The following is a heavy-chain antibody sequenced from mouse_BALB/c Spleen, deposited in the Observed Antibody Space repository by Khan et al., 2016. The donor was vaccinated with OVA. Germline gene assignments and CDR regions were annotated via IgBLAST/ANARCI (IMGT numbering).Heavy chain of an antibody. D-gene: IGHD1-1*01. V-gene: IGHV1-87*01. J-gene: IGHJ2*01. Sequence: QVQLKQSGTELARPGASVKLSCKASGYTFTSYWMQWVKQRPGQGLEWIGAIYPGDGNTRYTQKFKGKATLTAEKSSSTAYMQLSSLASEDSAVYYCGRGGITAGCFDYWGQGTTVTVSS. CDR3: GRGGITAGCFDY. CDR1: GYTFTSYW. CDR2: IYPGDGNT.